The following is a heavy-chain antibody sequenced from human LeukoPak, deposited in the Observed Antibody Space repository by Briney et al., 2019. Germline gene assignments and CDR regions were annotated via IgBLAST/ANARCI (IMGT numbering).Heavy chain of an antibody. CDR1: GFTFSSFS. Sequence: PGGSLRLSCVASGFTFSSFSMNWVRQAPGKGLEWVSYISSSRSTMYYADSVKGRFTISRDNAKDSLYLQMNSLRAEDTAVYYCARAKPKNMVRGLIMRRESRYYFDYWGQGTLVTVSS. D-gene: IGHD3-10*01. V-gene: IGHV3-48*01. CDR3: ARAKPKNMVRGLIMRRESRYYFDY. CDR2: ISSSRSTM. J-gene: IGHJ4*02.